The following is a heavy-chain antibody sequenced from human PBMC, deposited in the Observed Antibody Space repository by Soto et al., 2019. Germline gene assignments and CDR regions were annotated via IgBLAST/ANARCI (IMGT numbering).Heavy chain of an antibody. Sequence: QVQLVQSGAEVKKPGSSVKVSCKASGGSFRREAINWLRQAPGQGPEWMGNILPFFGTADYAQKFQGRVTVTADMSTTTVYMELNSLRVEDTAVYYCARGHEFGVNSDAFDVWGQGTTVIVSS. J-gene: IGHJ3*01. D-gene: IGHD2-8*01. V-gene: IGHV1-69*14. CDR1: GGSFRREA. CDR3: ARGHEFGVNSDAFDV. CDR2: ILPFFGTA.